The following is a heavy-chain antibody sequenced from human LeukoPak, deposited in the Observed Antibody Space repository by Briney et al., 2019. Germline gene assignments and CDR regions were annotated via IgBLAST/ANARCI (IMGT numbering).Heavy chain of an antibody. Sequence: TGGSLRLSCAASGFIFSSYAMSWVRQAPRKGLEWVSSLSGSGISTYYADSVKGRFTISRDNSKNTLYLQMNSLRAEDTAVYYCANRYNWNAIFDYWGQGILVTVSS. CDR3: ANRYNWNAIFDY. J-gene: IGHJ4*02. D-gene: IGHD1-1*01. CDR2: LSGSGIST. V-gene: IGHV3-23*01. CDR1: GFIFSSYA.